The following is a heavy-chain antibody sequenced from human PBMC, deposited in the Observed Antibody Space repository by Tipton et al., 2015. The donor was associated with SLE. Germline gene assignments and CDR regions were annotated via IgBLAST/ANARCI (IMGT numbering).Heavy chain of an antibody. D-gene: IGHD1-26*01. CDR3: ARNLNNGIYSTLDI. Sequence: TLSLTCTVSGGSISTYYWSWLRQTPGKGLEWIGYVSYSGSSKYNPSLKSRVTISLDTSKNQFSLNLSSVTAADTAVYYCARNLNNGIYSTLDIWGLGTLVTVS. V-gene: IGHV4-59*01. J-gene: IGHJ3*02. CDR1: GGSISTYY. CDR2: VSYSGSS.